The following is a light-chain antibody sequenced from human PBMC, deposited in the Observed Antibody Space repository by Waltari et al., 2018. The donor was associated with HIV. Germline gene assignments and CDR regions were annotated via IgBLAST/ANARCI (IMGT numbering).Light chain of an antibody. J-gene: IGLJ1*01. CDR2: KNF. V-gene: IGLV1-47*01. Sequence: QSFLTQPPSASGTTGQTVTISCSGSSSNIANDNVYWYQQLPGMTPKLLIYKNFLRPSGVPDRFAASKSGTSASLTISGLRSADEADYYCVGWDSSLSAYVFGAGTKVAVL. CDR3: VGWDSSLSAYV. CDR1: SSNIANDN.